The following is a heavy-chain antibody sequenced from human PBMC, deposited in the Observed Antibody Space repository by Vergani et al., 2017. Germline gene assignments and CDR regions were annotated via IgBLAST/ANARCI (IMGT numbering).Heavy chain of an antibody. CDR3: ARGETRTDWLDP. CDR1: GGSISSGAFS. J-gene: IGHJ5*02. Sequence: QVQLQESGPGLVKPSETLSLTCAVSGGSISSGAFSWGWIRQPPGRGLQWIGHIFQSGSPDYNASLKSRVNISLDKSKNHFSLSLSSVTAADTAVYYCARGETRTDWLDPWGQGTQVIVSS. V-gene: IGHV4-30-2*01. CDR2: IFQSGSP. D-gene: IGHD3/OR15-3a*01.